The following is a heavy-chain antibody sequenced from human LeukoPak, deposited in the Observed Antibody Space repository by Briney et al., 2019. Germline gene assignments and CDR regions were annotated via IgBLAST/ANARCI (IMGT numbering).Heavy chain of an antibody. CDR3: TRNYDSSGYTTFGY. Sequence: SETLSLTCTVSGGSISTYYWSWIRQPPGKGLEWIGHIYYSGSTNYNLSLKSRVTIAVDTSKNHFSLKLSSVTAADTAVYYCTRNYDSSGYTTFGYWGRGTLVTVSS. D-gene: IGHD3-22*01. J-gene: IGHJ4*02. V-gene: IGHV4-59*01. CDR1: GGSISTYY. CDR2: IYYSGST.